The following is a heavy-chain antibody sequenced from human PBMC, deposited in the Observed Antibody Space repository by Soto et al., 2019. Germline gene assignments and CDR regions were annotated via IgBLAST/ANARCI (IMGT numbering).Heavy chain of an antibody. V-gene: IGHV3-30*18. CDR1: GFTFSSYG. CDR3: AKTSDSSGWDAFF. D-gene: IGHD6-19*01. CDR2: ISYDGSNK. Sequence: XGSLGLSCAASGFTFSSYGMHWVRQAPGKGLEWVAVISYDGSNKYYADSVKGRFTISRDNSKNTLYLQMNSLRAEDTAVYYCAKTSDSSGWDAFFWGQGTLVTVSS. J-gene: IGHJ4*02.